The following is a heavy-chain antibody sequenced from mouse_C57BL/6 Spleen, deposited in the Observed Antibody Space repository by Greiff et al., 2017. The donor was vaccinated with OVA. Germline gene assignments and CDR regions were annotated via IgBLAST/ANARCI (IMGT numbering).Heavy chain of an antibody. V-gene: IGHV14-3*01. CDR2: IDPANGNT. Sequence: VHVKQSVAELVRPGASVKLSCTASGFNIKNSYMHWVKQRPEQGLEWIGRIDPANGNTKYAQKFKGKATITADTSSNTAYLQLSSLTSEDTAIYYCSRDYYCSLYSFDYWGQGTTLTVSS. CDR3: SRDYYCSLYSFDY. J-gene: IGHJ2*01. CDR1: GFNIKNSY. D-gene: IGHD1-1*01.